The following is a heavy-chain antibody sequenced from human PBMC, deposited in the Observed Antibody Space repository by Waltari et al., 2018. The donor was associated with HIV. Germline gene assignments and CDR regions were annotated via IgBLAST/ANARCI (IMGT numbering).Heavy chain of an antibody. Sequence: QLQQWGAGLLRHSETLSLTCAAYSGSFSGNFWTWVRQPPGTGLERLGEIKPGGGINYNPSLKNLVTLAVDAAKNQFSLKLTSVTATDTALYYCAKLNITASGTKFESWGQGTLVTVSS. CDR1: SGSFSGNF. V-gene: IGHV4-34*02. CDR3: AKLNITASGTKFES. J-gene: IGHJ4*02. D-gene: IGHD3-9*01. CDR2: IKPGGGI.